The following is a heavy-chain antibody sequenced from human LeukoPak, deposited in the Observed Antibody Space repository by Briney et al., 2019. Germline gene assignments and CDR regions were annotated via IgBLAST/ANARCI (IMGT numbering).Heavy chain of an antibody. D-gene: IGHD4-17*01. Sequence: GASVKVSCKASGYTFTDYDINWLRQATGQGLEWMGWMKPNSGHTIYAQKFQGRLTMTRDKSKGTAYMELTSLRSDDTAAYYCAADDYGEYAMGYWGQGTLVTVSS. V-gene: IGHV1-8*01. CDR2: MKPNSGHT. J-gene: IGHJ4*02. CDR1: GYTFTDYD. CDR3: AADDYGEYAMGY.